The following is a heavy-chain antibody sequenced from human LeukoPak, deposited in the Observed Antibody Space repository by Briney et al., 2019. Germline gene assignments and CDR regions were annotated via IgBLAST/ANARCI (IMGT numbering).Heavy chain of an antibody. CDR1: GFTFSSYA. CDR3: AKDPRLCGGDCFTTIDV. J-gene: IGHJ3*01. CDR2: ISYEGSNK. V-gene: IGHV3-30*04. D-gene: IGHD2-21*02. Sequence: GGSLRLSCAASGFTFSSYAMHWVRQAPGKGLEWVAFISYEGSNKYYADSVKGRFTISRDDSKNTLYLQMNSLRVEDTAIYYCAKDPRLCGGDCFTTIDVWGQGTMVIVSP.